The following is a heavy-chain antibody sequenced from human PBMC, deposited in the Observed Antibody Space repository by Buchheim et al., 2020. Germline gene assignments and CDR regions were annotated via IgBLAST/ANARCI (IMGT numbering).Heavy chain of an antibody. Sequence: QVQLVESGGGLVKPGGSLRLSCAASGFTFSGYYMSWIRQAPGKGLEWVSYISSSGSTTYYADSVKGRFTISRDNAKNSLSLQMNSLRAEDTAVYYCARDADYSGSYYGQTIPDAFDIWGQGT. CDR2: ISSSGSTT. J-gene: IGHJ3*02. D-gene: IGHD1-26*01. V-gene: IGHV3-11*01. CDR1: GFTFSGYY. CDR3: ARDADYSGSYYGQTIPDAFDI.